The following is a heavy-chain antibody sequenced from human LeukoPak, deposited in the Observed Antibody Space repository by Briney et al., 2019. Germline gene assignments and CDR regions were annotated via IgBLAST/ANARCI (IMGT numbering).Heavy chain of an antibody. J-gene: IGHJ6*04. D-gene: IGHD3-10*01. CDR1: GFTFSSYW. V-gene: IGHV3-7*01. Sequence: PGGSLRLSCAASGFTFSSYWMSWVRQAPGKGLEWVANIKQDGGEKYYVGSAKGRFTVSRDNAKNSLYLQMNSLRAEDTAVYYCAREWNYYGSGIMDVWGKGTTVTVSS. CDR2: IKQDGGEK. CDR3: AREWNYYGSGIMDV.